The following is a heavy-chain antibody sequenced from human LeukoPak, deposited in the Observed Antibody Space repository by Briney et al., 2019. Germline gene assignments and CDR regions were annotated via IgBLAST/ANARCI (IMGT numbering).Heavy chain of an antibody. CDR3: ATLRPRQQLVVDH. CDR2: ITGSGSTV. D-gene: IGHD6-13*01. J-gene: IGHJ4*02. Sequence: GGSLRLSCAASGFTFSSYEMHWVRQAPGKGREGVSYITGSGSTVYYADSVKGRFTISRDNAKNSLYLQMSSLRAEDTAVYYCATLRPRQQLVVDHWGQGTLVTVSS. V-gene: IGHV3-48*03. CDR1: GFTFSSYE.